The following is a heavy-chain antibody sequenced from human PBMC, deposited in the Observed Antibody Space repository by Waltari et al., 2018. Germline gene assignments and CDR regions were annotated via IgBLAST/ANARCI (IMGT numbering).Heavy chain of an antibody. D-gene: IGHD3-22*01. CDR3: ASPESVVVPIHSDAFDI. V-gene: IGHV1-69*01. CDR2: IIPIFGTA. Sequence: QVQLVQSGAEVKKPGSSVKVSCKASGGTFSSYAISWVRQAPGQGLEWMGGIIPIFGTANYAQKFQGRVTITADESTSTAEMELSSLRSEDTALDYCASPESVVVPIHSDAFDIWGQGTMVTVSS. CDR1: GGTFSSYA. J-gene: IGHJ3*02.